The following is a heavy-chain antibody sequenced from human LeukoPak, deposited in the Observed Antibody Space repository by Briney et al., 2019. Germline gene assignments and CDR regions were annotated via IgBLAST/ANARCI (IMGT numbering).Heavy chain of an antibody. CDR1: GFTFSDYW. J-gene: IGHJ4*02. Sequence: GGSLRLSCAASGFTFSDYWMHWVRQAPGKGLVWVSRIYSDVSSTYYADSVKGRFTISRDNAKNTLYLQMNSLRAEDTAVYYCAKERYCSSTSCDNDYWGQGTLVTVSS. CDR2: IYSDVSST. CDR3: AKERYCSSTSCDNDY. V-gene: IGHV3-74*01. D-gene: IGHD2-2*01.